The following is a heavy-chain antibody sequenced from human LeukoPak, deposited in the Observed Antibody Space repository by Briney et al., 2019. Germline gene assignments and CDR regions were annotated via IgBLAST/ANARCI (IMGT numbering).Heavy chain of an antibody. J-gene: IGHJ5*02. D-gene: IGHD1-26*01. Sequence: SETLSLTCTVSGGSTNSYYWSWIRQSPGKGLEWIGYVAYSGSTNYNPSHKSRVTISLDTSKNQFSLKLSSVTAADTAVYYCARDLDSGSYPWGQGTLVTVSS. V-gene: IGHV4-59*12. CDR1: GGSTNSYY. CDR3: ARDLDSGSYP. CDR2: VAYSGST.